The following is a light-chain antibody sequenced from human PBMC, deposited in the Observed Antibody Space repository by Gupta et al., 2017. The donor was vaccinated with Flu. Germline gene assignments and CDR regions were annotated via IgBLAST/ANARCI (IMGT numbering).Light chain of an antibody. CDR3: QQYYSTPPFG. V-gene: IGKV4-1*01. Sequence: LGERATINCKSSQSVLYSSNNKNYLAWYQQKPGQPPKLLIYWASTRESGVPDRFSGRGSGTDFTLTISSLQAEDVAVYYCQQYYSTPPFGFGPGTKSGYQT. CDR1: QSVLYSSNNKNY. J-gene: IGKJ3*01. CDR2: WAS.